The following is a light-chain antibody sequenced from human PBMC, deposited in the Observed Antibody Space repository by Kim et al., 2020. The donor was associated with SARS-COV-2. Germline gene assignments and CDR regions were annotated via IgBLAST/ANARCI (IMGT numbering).Light chain of an antibody. V-gene: IGLV3-1*01. CDR3: QTRDSSTVV. Sequence: SYELTQPPSVSVSPGQTASITCSGDKLGDKYDCWFQQKSGQSPVLVIYQDIKRPSGIPERFSGSNSGNTATLTISGTQAMDEADYYCQTRDSSTVVFGGG. CDR1: KLGDKY. CDR2: QDI. J-gene: IGLJ2*01.